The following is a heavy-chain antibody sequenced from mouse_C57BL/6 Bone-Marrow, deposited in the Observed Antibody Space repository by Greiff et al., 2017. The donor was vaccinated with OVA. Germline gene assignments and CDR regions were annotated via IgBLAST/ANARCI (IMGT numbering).Heavy chain of an antibody. CDR1: GFTFSSYA. Sequence: EVQRVESGGGLVKPGGSLKLSCAASGFTFSSYAMSWVRQTPEKRLEWVATISDGGSYTYYPDNVKGRFTISRDNAKNNLYLQMSHLKSEDTAMYYCARDGVSTGAPFAYWGQGTLVTVSA. CDR3: ARDGVSTGAPFAY. D-gene: IGHD4-1*02. V-gene: IGHV5-4*01. J-gene: IGHJ3*01. CDR2: ISDGGSYT.